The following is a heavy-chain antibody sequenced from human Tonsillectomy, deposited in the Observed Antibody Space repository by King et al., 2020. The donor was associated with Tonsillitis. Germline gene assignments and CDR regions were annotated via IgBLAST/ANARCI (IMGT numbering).Heavy chain of an antibody. D-gene: IGHD3-22*01. V-gene: IGHV3-21*01. J-gene: IGHJ3*02. CDR3: AKNKGADYYDSSRGAFDI. CDR1: GFTFRNDD. Sequence: VQRVESGGGLVKPGGSLRLSCTNSGFTFRNDDMNWVRQAPGKGLEGVSSISSYSNYIYYADSVKGRFTISRNNARNSLHLQMDSLRVEDTAVYYCAKNKGADYYDSSRGAFDIWGQGTMVTVSS. CDR2: ISSYSNYI.